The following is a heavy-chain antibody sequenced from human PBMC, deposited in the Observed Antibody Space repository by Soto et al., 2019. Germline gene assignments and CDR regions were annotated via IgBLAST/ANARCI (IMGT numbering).Heavy chain of an antibody. CDR1: GFRVSDYW. J-gene: IGHJ6*02. Sequence: EVQLVESGGGLVQPGGSLRLACAGSGFRVSDYWMHWVHQAPGKGLVWVSRVSNEGSKEYADFVKGRFTLSKDNAKNTLYLEMDSLSVEDTALYYCTATPRNGMGVWGQGTKVTVAS. CDR2: VSNEGSK. V-gene: IGHV3-74*01. CDR3: TATPRNGMGV.